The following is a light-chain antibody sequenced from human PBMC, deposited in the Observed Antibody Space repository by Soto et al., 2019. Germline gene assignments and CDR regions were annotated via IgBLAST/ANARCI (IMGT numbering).Light chain of an antibody. J-gene: IGKJ4*01. V-gene: IGKV2-28*01. CDR1: QSLLFSNGANY. CDR2: LGS. CDR3: MQALQTPLT. Sequence: DIVMTQSPLSLSVTPGEPASISCRSSQSLLFSNGANYLDWYLQKPGQSPQLLIYLGSNRASGVPDRFSGSGLATDFTQKISRVEAEDVGIYYCMQALQTPLTFGGGTKVEIK.